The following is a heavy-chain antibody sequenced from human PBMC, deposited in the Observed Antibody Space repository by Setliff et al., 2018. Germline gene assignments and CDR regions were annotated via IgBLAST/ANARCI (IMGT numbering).Heavy chain of an antibody. V-gene: IGHV5-51*01. CDR2: IFPGDSET. CDR1: GYSFSNYW. Sequence: GESLKISCQASGYSFSNYWIAWVRQMPGKGLEWMGIIFPGDSETKYSPSFQGQVTISADKSTTTAHLQWSSLKASDTATYYCATNGYSGYGHAFDIWGQGTLVTVSS. CDR3: ATNGYSGYGHAFDI. J-gene: IGHJ3*02. D-gene: IGHD5-12*01.